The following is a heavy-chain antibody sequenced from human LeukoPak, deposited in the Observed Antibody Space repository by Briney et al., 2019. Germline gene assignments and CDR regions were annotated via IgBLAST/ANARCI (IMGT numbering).Heavy chain of an antibody. D-gene: IGHD6-13*01. CDR2: IYHSGST. CDR1: GGSISSSNW. CDR3: ARDPPGIAPYYYYGMDV. J-gene: IGHJ6*02. V-gene: IGHV4-4*02. Sequence: PSETLSLTCAVSGGSISSSNWWSWVRQPPGKGLEWIGEIYHSGSTNYNPSLKSRVTISVDKSKNQFSLKLSSVTAADTAVYYCARDPPGIAPYYYYGMDVWGQGTTVTVSS.